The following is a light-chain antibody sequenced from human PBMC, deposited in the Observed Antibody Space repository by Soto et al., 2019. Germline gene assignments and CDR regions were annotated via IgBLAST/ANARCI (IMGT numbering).Light chain of an antibody. Sequence: DIVLTQSPASLAVSLGERATISCKSSQNVLWDTNKKDYFAWYQQKPGQPPKLLFYWASVREFGVPDRFSGSGSGTDFTLTISSLQAEDVAVYFCQQYYSSPDTFGQGTRVEIK. J-gene: IGKJ2*01. CDR2: WAS. CDR1: QNVLWDTNKKDY. V-gene: IGKV4-1*01. CDR3: QQYYSSPDT.